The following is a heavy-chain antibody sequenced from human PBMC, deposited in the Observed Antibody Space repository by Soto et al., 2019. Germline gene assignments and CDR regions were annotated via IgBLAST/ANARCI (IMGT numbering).Heavy chain of an antibody. CDR1: GYTFSDFD. V-gene: IGHV1-8*01. CDR2: MNPGSGKT. CDR3: ARMASAGTLNWFDP. D-gene: IGHD6-13*01. Sequence: ASVKVSCKASGYTFSDFDINWLRQAAGQGLEWLGWMNPGSGKTGYASKFQGRVAMTRDASTGTSHLELSSLTSDDTAVYYCARMASAGTLNWFDPWGQGTLVTVSS. J-gene: IGHJ5*02.